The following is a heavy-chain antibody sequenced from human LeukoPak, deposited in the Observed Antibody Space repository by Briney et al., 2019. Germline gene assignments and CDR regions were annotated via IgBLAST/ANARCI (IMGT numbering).Heavy chain of an antibody. CDR1: GGSIRSSYYY. CDR2: IYDSGST. CDR3: ARHGNYDSSGYYSAFDY. J-gene: IGHJ4*02. D-gene: IGHD3-22*01. V-gene: IGHV4-39*01. Sequence: SETLSLTCTVSGGSIRSSYYYWGWIRQPPGKGLEWIGSIYDSGSTYYNPSLKSRVTISVDTSKNQFSLKLNSVTAADTAVYYCARHGNYDSSGYYSAFDYWGQGTLVTVSS.